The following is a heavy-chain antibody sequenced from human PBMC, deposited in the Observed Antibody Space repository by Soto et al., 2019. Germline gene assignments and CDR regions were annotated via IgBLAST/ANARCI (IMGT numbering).Heavy chain of an antibody. V-gene: IGHV1-69*06. CDR2: IIPIFGTA. CDR3: AGSPIMTTVTTYFDY. CDR1: GGTFSSYA. Sequence: QVQLVQSGAEVKKPGSSVKVSCKASGGTFSSYAISWVRQAPGQGLEWLGGIIPIFGTANYAQKFQGRVTITADKSTSTAYMELSSLRSEDTAVYYCAGSPIMTTVTTYFDYWGQGTLVTVSS. D-gene: IGHD4-17*01. J-gene: IGHJ4*02.